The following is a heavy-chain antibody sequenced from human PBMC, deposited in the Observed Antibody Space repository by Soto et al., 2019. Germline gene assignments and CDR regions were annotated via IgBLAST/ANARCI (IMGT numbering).Heavy chain of an antibody. V-gene: IGHV3-15*07. CDR2: IKSKALGGTT. Sequence: GGAPRLSFAGSCFPFCNALVNLVRPVPGEGLEWVGRIKSKALGGTTDFAAPVRGRFAITRDDSRNVAYMQMNSLYTEDAGVYYCTTDSYSTMIEVRFDYWGHGTLVTVSS. D-gene: IGHD3-22*01. CDR1: CFPFCNAL. CDR3: TTDSYSTMIEVRFDY. J-gene: IGHJ4*01.